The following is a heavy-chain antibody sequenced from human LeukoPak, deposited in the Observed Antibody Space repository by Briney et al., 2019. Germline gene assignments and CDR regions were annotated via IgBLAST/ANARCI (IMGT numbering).Heavy chain of an antibody. J-gene: IGHJ4*02. CDR3: ARALAVAGIVE. CDR1: GGSISSYY. CDR2: IYYSGST. Sequence: SETLSLTCTVSGGSISSYYWSWIRQPPGKGLEWIGYIYYSGSTNHNPSLKSRVTISVDTSKNQFSLNLSSVTAADTAVYYCARALAVAGIVEWGQGTLVTVSS. V-gene: IGHV4-59*01. D-gene: IGHD6-19*01.